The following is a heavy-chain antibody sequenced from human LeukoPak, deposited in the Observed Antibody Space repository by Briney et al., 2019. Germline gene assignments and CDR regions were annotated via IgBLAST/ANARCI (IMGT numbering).Heavy chain of an antibody. CDR3: ARDKLRFLEWLPMVRDHRVGYFDY. CDR2: INPNSGGT. V-gene: IGHV1-2*02. CDR1: GGTFSSYY. D-gene: IGHD3-3*01. Sequence: ASVKVSCKASGGTFSSYYMHWVRQAPGQGLEWMGWINPNSGGTNYAQKFQGRVTMTRDTSISTAYMELRSLRSDDTAVYYCARDKLRFLEWLPMVRDHRVGYFDYWGQGTLVTVSS. J-gene: IGHJ4*02.